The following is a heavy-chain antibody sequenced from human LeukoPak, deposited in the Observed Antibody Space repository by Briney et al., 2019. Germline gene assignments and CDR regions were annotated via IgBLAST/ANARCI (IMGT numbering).Heavy chain of an antibody. CDR1: GGSISSGGYY. CDR3: AREVIWITVTTNWFDP. CDR2: IYYSGST. V-gene: IGHV4-31*03. Sequence: PSETLSLTCTVSGGSISSGGYYWSWIRQHPGTGLEWIGYIYYSGSTYYNPSLKSRVTISVDTSKNQFSLKLSSVTAADTAVYYCAREVIWITVTTNWFDPWGQGTLVTVSS. D-gene: IGHD1-1*01. J-gene: IGHJ5*02.